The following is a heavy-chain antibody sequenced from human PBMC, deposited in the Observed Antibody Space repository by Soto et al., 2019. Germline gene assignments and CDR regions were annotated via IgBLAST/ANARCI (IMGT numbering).Heavy chain of an antibody. CDR3: ARGGPYSSGWSYYYGMDV. CDR1: GGTFSSYA. CDR2: IIPIFGTA. D-gene: IGHD6-19*01. Sequence: SVKVSCKASGGTFSSYAVSWVRQAPGQGLEWMGGIIPIFGTANYAQKFQGRVTITADESTSTAYMELSSLRSEDTAVYYCARGGPYSSGWSYYYGMDVWGQGTTVTVSS. V-gene: IGHV1-69*13. J-gene: IGHJ6*02.